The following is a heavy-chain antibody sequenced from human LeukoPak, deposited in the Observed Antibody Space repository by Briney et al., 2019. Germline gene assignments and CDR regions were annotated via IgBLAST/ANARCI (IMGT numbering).Heavy chain of an antibody. CDR2: ISAYNGNT. CDR1: GYTFTSYG. J-gene: IGHJ6*02. Sequence: GSVKVSCKASGYTFTSYGISWVRQAPGQGLEWMGWISAYNGNTNYAQKLQGRVTMTTDTSTCTAYMELRSLRSDDTAVYYCARDRRVLTTVTPPYYYYGMDVWGQGTTVTVSS. CDR3: ARDRRVLTTVTPPYYYYGMDV. D-gene: IGHD4-17*01. V-gene: IGHV1-18*01.